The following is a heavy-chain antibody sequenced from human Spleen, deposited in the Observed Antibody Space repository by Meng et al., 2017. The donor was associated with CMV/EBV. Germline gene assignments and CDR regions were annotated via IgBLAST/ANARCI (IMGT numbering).Heavy chain of an antibody. J-gene: IGHJ6*02. Sequence: ASVKVSCKASGYTFTSYDINWVRQATGQGLEWMGWMNPNSGNTGYAQKFQGRVTITRSTSISTAYMELSSLRSEDTAVYYCARGPRFLEWLSSLYYYYYGMDVWGQGTTVTVSS. CDR2: MNPNSGNT. D-gene: IGHD3-3*01. V-gene: IGHV1-8*03. CDR1: GYTFTSYD. CDR3: ARGPRFLEWLSSLYYYYYGMDV.